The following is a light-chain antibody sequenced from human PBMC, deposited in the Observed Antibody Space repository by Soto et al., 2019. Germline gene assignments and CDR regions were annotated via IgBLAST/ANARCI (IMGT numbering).Light chain of an antibody. J-gene: IGKJ5*01. CDR1: QGVGST. V-gene: IGKV3-15*01. Sequence: EIVVTQSPATLSVSPGERVTLSCRASQGVGSTLAWYRQQPGQAPRLLIYGAYIRASGVPARFSGSGSGTEFTLTISSLQPEDFGTYYCLQHNTYPFTFGQGTRLEIK. CDR3: LQHNTYPFT. CDR2: GAY.